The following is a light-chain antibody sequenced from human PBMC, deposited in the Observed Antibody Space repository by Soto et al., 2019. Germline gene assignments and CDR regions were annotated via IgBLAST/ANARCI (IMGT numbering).Light chain of an antibody. V-gene: IGKV1-5*01. CDR1: QSISVY. CDR2: GGS. J-gene: IGKJ2*01. Sequence: DIQMTQSPSTLSASVGERVTITCRASQSISVYLAWYQQRPREAPKLLIYGGSSLESGVPSRFSGSGSGTEFTLTISSLQPTDFATYYCHQYATSSPTFGQGTKLEI. CDR3: HQYATSSPT.